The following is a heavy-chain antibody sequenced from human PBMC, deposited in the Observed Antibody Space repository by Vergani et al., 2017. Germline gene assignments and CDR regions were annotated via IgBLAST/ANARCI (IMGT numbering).Heavy chain of an antibody. CDR2: INPNSGGT. CDR1: GYTFTGYY. J-gene: IGHJ4*02. CDR3: ARGPERAADILSGGFDY. D-gene: IGHD3-9*01. V-gene: IGHV1-2*04. Sequence: QVQLVQSGAEVKKPGASVKVSCKASGYTFTGYYMHWVRQAPGQGLEWMGWINPNSGGTNYAQKFQGWVTMTRDTSISTAYMELSRLRSDDTAVYYCARGPERAADILSGGFDYWGQGTLVTVSS.